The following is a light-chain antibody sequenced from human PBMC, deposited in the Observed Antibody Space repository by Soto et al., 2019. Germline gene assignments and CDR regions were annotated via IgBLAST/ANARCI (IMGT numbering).Light chain of an antibody. CDR2: EVT. CDR3: TSDTRDSTPYV. Sequence: QSVLTQPASVAGSPGQSITISCTGTSSYVGTCNFVSWHHHHPGKAPKLILYEVTYRPSGVSTRFSGYKSGNTASLTISRRRADGEADYYCTSDTRDSTPYVLGPGTKVTV. CDR1: SSYVGTCNF. J-gene: IGLJ1*01. V-gene: IGLV2-14*01.